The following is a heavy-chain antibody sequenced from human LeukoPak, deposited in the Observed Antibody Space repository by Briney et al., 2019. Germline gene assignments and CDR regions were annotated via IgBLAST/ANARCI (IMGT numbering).Heavy chain of an antibody. J-gene: IGHJ4*02. CDR1: GGSISSYY. V-gene: IGHV4-59*01. D-gene: IGHD5-18*01. CDR3: ARWVGYQGYYFDY. Sequence: SETLSLTCTVSGGSISSYYWSWIRQPPGKGLEWIGYIYYSGSTNYNPSLKSRVTISVDTSKNQFSLKLSSVTAADTAVYYCARWVGYQGYYFDYWGQGTLVTVSS. CDR2: IYYSGST.